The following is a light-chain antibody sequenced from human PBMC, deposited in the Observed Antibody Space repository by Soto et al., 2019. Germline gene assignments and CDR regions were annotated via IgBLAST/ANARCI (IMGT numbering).Light chain of an antibody. CDR2: GAS. Sequence: DTQMTQSPSSVSASVGDRVTISCRASQDIHTWLAWYQQKPGKAPNLLIYGASILQSGVPSRFSGSGSGTDFTLTISSLQPEDSATYYCQQANSFPFTFGPGPKVDV. V-gene: IGKV1-12*01. CDR3: QQANSFPFT. J-gene: IGKJ3*01. CDR1: QDIHTW.